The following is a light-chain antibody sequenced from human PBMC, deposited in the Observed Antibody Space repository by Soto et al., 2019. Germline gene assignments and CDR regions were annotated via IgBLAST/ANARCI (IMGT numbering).Light chain of an antibody. V-gene: IGKV3-15*01. CDR3: QQYKDWPLT. CDR2: GAS. Sequence: EIVMTQSPATLSVSPGERATLSCRASQSVSSNLAWYQQKPGQAPRLLIYGASTRATGIPARFSGSGSGTEFTLTISSLQSEYFAVYYCQQYKDWPLTFCGGNKVEIK. J-gene: IGKJ4*01. CDR1: QSVSSN.